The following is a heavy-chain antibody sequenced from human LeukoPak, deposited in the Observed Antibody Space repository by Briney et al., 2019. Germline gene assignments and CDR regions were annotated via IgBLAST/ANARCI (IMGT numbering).Heavy chain of an antibody. J-gene: IGHJ3*02. Sequence: GGSLRLSSAASGFTFGSYWMSWVRQAPGKGLEWVANIKQDGSEKYYVDSVKGRFTISRDNAKNSLYLQMNSLRAEDTAVYYCARVGVSDAFDIWGQGTMVTVSS. V-gene: IGHV3-7*01. D-gene: IGHD3-16*01. CDR3: ARVGVSDAFDI. CDR1: GFTFGSYW. CDR2: IKQDGSEK.